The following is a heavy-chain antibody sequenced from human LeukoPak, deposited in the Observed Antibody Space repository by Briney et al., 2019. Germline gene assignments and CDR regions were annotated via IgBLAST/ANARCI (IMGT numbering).Heavy chain of an antibody. J-gene: IGHJ4*02. CDR2: ISSSGTYI. CDR1: TFTFSSYN. Sequence: GGSLRLSCAASTFTFSSYNMNWVRQTPGKGLEWVSSISSSGTYIYYRDSVKGRFTISRDNAENSLYLEMNSLRVEDTAIYYCVRDRGSYRPIDYWGQGTLVTVSS. V-gene: IGHV3-21*01. D-gene: IGHD1-26*01. CDR3: VRDRGSYRPIDY.